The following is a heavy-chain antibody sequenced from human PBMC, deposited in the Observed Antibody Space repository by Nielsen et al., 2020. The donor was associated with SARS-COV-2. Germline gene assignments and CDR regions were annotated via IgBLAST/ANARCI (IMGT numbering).Heavy chain of an antibody. Sequence: SQTLSLTCAISGDSVSSNGIAWNWIRLSPSRGLEWLGRTYYRSKWYKEYTVSLESRISINPDTSKNQFSLQLNSVTAEDTAVYYCARGESRSLDYWGQGNLVTVSS. D-gene: IGHD6-13*01. CDR1: GDSVSSNGIA. CDR2: TYYRSKWYK. CDR3: ARGESRSLDY. J-gene: IGHJ4*02. V-gene: IGHV6-1*01.